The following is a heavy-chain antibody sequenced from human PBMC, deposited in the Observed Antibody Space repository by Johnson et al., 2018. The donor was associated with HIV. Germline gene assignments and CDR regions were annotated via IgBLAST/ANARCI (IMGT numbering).Heavy chain of an antibody. CDR1: GFTFDDFT. CDR2: ISWNSGSI. CDR3: AKDTTFYYDTSGPSDAFDI. D-gene: IGHD3-22*01. J-gene: IGHJ3*02. V-gene: IGHV3-9*01. Sequence: VQLVESGGALVQPGRSLRLSCAASGFTFDDFTMHWVRQAPGKGLEWVSGISWNSGSIGYADSVKGRFTISRDNAKNSLYLQMNSLRAEDTALYYCAKDTTFYYDTSGPSDAFDIWGQGTVVTVSS.